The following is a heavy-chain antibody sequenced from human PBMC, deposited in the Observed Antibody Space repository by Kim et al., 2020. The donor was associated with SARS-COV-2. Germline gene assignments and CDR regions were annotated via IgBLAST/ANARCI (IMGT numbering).Heavy chain of an antibody. V-gene: IGHV4-34*01. CDR1: GGSFSGYY. CDR3: ARIKYIAVAGTSHPSTRDYFDY. CDR2: INHSGST. Sequence: SETLSLTCAVYGGSFSGYYWSWIRQPPGKGLEWIGEINHSGSTNYNPSLKSRVTISVDTSKNQFSLKLSSVTAADTAVYYCARIKYIAVAGTSHPSTRDYFDYWGQGTLVTVSS. J-gene: IGHJ4*02. D-gene: IGHD6-19*01.